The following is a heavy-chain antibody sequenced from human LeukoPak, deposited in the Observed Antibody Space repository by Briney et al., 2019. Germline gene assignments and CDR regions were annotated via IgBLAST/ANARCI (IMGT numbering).Heavy chain of an antibody. Sequence: QSGGSLRLSCAASGFTFSSYEVNWVRQAPGKGLEWISYISSRGSTIYYADSVKGRFTISRDNAKNSLYLQMNSLRAEDTAVYYCASEAYRDYFDYWGQGTLVTVSS. CDR1: GFTFSSYE. CDR3: ASEAYRDYFDY. V-gene: IGHV3-48*03. J-gene: IGHJ4*02. CDR2: ISSRGSTI. D-gene: IGHD1-26*01.